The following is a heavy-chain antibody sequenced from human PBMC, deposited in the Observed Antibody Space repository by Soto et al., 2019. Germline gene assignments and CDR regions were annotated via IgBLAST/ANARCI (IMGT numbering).Heavy chain of an antibody. J-gene: IGHJ5*02. Sequence: QVQLVQSGAGVKKPGSSVKVSCKASGGTFSSYAISWVRQAPGQGLEWMGGIIPIFGTANYAQKFQGSVTITADESTSTAYMELSSLRSEDTAVYYCARFGSVELLSNWFDPWGQGTLVTVSS. CDR2: IIPIFGTA. CDR3: ARFGSVELLSNWFDP. CDR1: GGTFSSYA. D-gene: IGHD1-26*01. V-gene: IGHV1-69*01.